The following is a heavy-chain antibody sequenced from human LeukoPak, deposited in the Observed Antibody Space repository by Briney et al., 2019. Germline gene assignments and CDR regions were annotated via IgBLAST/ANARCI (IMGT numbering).Heavy chain of an antibody. J-gene: IGHJ5*02. V-gene: IGHV4-59*01. Sequence: PSETLSLTCTVSGGSISSYYWIWMRQSPGKGRECIGYIHYTGSTNYNPSLKSRVTISVETSKNQFSLKLKSVTAADTAVYYCARGGYYGSGNDSRSDPWGQGTLATVSS. CDR1: GGSISSYY. CDR3: ARGGYYGSGNDSRSDP. CDR2: IHYTGST. D-gene: IGHD3-10*01.